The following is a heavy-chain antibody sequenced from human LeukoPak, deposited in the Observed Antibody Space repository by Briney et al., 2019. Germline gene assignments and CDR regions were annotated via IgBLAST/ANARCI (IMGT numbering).Heavy chain of an antibody. CDR1: GGPISSYY. Sequence: SETLSLTCTVSGGPISSYYWSWIRQPAGKGLEWIGRIYTSGSTNYNPSLKSRVTMSVDTSKNQFSLKLSSVTAADTAVYYCARVERQNTYGDYVWWFDPWGQGTLVTVSS. CDR2: IYTSGST. V-gene: IGHV4-4*07. CDR3: ARVERQNTYGDYVWWFDP. D-gene: IGHD4-17*01. J-gene: IGHJ5*02.